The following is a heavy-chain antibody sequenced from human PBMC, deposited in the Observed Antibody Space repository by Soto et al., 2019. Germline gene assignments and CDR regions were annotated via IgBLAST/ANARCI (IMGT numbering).Heavy chain of an antibody. CDR3: ARDVGYYYDSSGNYEP. CDR2: IYSGGST. J-gene: IGHJ5*02. V-gene: IGHV3-53*01. Sequence: GGSLRLSCAVSGFSVSSNHMSWVRQAPGKGLEWVSVIYSGGSTYYADSMKGRFTISRDNSKNTLYLQMNSLRAEDTAVYYCARDVGYYYDSSGNYEPWGQGTLVTVSS. D-gene: IGHD3-22*01. CDR1: GFSVSSNH.